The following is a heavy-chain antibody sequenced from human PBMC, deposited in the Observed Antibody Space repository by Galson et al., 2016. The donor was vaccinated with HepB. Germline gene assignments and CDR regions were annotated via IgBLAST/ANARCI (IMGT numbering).Heavy chain of an antibody. D-gene: IGHD6-25*01. Sequence: SLRLSCAASGFTFSGYWMTWVRQAPGKGLEWVANIKQDGSEKNYVDSVTGRFTISRDKAKHLAYLQMNSLRAEDTAMYYCAMAPAATESDYWGQGTLVTVSP. CDR3: AMAPAATESDY. J-gene: IGHJ4*02. CDR2: IKQDGSEK. CDR1: GFTFSGYW. V-gene: IGHV3-7*01.